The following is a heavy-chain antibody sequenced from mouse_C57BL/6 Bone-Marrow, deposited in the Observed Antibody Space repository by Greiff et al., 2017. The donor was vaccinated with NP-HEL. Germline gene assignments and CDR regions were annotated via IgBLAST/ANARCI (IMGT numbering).Heavy chain of an antibody. CDR1: GYTFTSYW. CDR3: TKPITTVVARGFAY. Sequence: VQLQQSGTVLARPGASVKMSCKTSGYTFTSYWMHWVKQRPGQGLEWIGAIYPGNSDTSYNQKFKGKAKLTAVTSASTAYMELSSLTNEDSAVYYCTKPITTVVARGFAYWGQGTLVTVSA. J-gene: IGHJ3*01. CDR2: IYPGNSDT. V-gene: IGHV1-5*01. D-gene: IGHD1-1*01.